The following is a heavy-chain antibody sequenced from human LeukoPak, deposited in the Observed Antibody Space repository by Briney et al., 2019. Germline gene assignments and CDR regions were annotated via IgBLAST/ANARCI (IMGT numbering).Heavy chain of an antibody. CDR1: GFTFSSYS. D-gene: IGHD1-26*01. CDR3: ARDPYSGSYGDYYYYYMDL. CDR2: ISSSSSYI. J-gene: IGHJ6*03. Sequence: GGSLRLSCAASGFTFSSYSMNWVRQAPGKGLEWVSSISSSSSYIYYADSVKGRFTISRDNAKNSLYLQMNSLRAEDTAVYYCARDPYSGSYGDYYYYYMDLWGQGTTVTISS. V-gene: IGHV3-21*01.